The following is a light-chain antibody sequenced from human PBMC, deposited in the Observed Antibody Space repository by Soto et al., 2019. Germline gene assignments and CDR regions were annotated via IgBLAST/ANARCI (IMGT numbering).Light chain of an antibody. CDR2: AAS. Sequence: EIVLTQSPATLSLSPGERATLSCRASQSVSSSFLAWYQQRPGQATMLLFSAASNTAPGIPDWFSGSGSGKFFTLTISRLEPEDFAVYYCQEYGMSRTFGQGTKVEIK. CDR3: QEYGMSRT. V-gene: IGKV3-20*01. J-gene: IGKJ1*01. CDR1: QSVSSSF.